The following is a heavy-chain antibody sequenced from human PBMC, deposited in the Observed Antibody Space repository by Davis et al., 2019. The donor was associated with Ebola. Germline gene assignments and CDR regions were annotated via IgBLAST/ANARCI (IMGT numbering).Heavy chain of an antibody. D-gene: IGHD1-26*01. CDR3: ASSSGSYGLPIDY. J-gene: IGHJ4*02. CDR1: GGSISSGSFY. CDR2: IYYSGST. Sequence: MPSETLSLTCTVSGGSISSGSFYWSWIRQPPGKGLEWIGYIYYSGSTNYNPSLKSRVTISVDTSKNQFSLKLRSVTAADTAVYYCASSSGSYGLPIDYWGQGTLVTVSS. V-gene: IGHV4-61*01.